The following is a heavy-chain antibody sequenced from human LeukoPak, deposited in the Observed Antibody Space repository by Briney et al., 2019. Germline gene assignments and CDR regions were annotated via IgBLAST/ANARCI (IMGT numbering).Heavy chain of an antibody. Sequence: PGGSLKLSSSASGFAFSGFAMGWVRQAPGRGLKWVASISGSGDNTYYADSVEGRFTVSRDNAKNTLYLQMHSLTAEDTALYYCARGRGGDYVPSRFDYWGQGTLVTVSS. V-gene: IGHV3-23*01. J-gene: IGHJ4*02. D-gene: IGHD4-17*01. CDR2: ISGSGDNT. CDR3: ARGRGGDYVPSRFDY. CDR1: GFAFSGFA.